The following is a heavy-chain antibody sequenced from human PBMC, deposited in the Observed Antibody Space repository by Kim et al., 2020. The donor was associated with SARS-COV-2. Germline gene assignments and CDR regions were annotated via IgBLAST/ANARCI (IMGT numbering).Heavy chain of an antibody. CDR2: ISAYNGNT. CDR1: GYTFTSYG. J-gene: IGHJ6*02. V-gene: IGHV1-18*01. D-gene: IGHD1-1*01. Sequence: ASVKVSCKASGYTFTSYGISWVRQAPGQGLEWMGWISAYNGNTNYAQKLQGRVTMTTDTSTSTAYMELRSLRSDDTAVYYCARDFERSYYYGMDVWGQGTTVTVSS. CDR3: ARDFERSYYYGMDV.